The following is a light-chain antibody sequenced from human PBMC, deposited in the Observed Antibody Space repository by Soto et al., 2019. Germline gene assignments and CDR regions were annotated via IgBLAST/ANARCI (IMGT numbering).Light chain of an antibody. V-gene: IGKV1-39*01. CDR3: QQTYSSPQT. CDR1: QTVSIY. Sequence: DMQMTQSPSSLSASVSDRVTLTCRASQTVSIYLNWYRQKPGKAPELLIFAASDLQSGVPSRFSGSGSGTDFTLTISSLQPEDFATYYCQQTYSSPQTVGQGNKVDIK. J-gene: IGKJ1*01. CDR2: AAS.